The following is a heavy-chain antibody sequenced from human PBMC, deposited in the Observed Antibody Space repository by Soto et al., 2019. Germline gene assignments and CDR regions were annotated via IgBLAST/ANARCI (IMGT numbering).Heavy chain of an antibody. CDR1: GFTFSSYS. D-gene: IGHD4-17*01. V-gene: IGHV3-48*01. Sequence: PGGSLRLSCAASGFTFSSYSMNWVRQAPGKGLEWVSYISSSSSTIYYADSVKGRFTISRDNAKNSLYLQMNSLRAEDTAVYYCARDPPVFTVTSTQGFDFDYWGQGTLVTVSS. CDR2: ISSSSSTI. J-gene: IGHJ4*02. CDR3: ARDPPVFTVTSTQGFDFDY.